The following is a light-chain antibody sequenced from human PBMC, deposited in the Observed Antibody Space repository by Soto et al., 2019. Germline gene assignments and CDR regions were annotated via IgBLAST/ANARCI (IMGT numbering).Light chain of an antibody. CDR3: QQRVNWPPT. CDR2: DAS. CDR1: QSISDY. J-gene: IGKJ4*01. Sequence: EIVLTQSPATLSLSPGERATLSCRAGQSISDYLALYQQRPGQAPRLLIFDASNRATGVPDRFSGGGSETDFTLIIISLEPEDFAVYYCQQRVNWPPTFGGGTKVEI. V-gene: IGKV3-11*01.